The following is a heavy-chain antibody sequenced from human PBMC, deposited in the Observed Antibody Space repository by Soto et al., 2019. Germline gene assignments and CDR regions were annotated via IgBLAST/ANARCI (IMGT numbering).Heavy chain of an antibody. D-gene: IGHD1-1*01. CDR3: VRDGTKTLRDWFDP. Sequence: SETLSLTCTVSGASISGFYWRWIRKSAGKGLEWIGRIYATGTTDYNPSLKSRVMMSVDTSKKQFSLKLRSVTAADTAVYYCVRDGTKTLRDWFDPWGQGISVTVSS. CDR1: GASISGFY. CDR2: IYATGTT. V-gene: IGHV4-4*07. J-gene: IGHJ5*02.